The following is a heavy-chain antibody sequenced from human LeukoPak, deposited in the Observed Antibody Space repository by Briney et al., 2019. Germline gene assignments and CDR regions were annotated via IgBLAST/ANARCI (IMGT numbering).Heavy chain of an antibody. J-gene: IGHJ3*02. CDR1: GFTFRNYG. V-gene: IGHV3-33*01. CDR3: AREGLGPFDI. Sequence: GRSLRPSCAASGFTFRNYGMHWVRQAPGKGLEWVANIWYDGSKNYYADSVKGRFTLSRDNFNNMLYLQMNSLRAEDTALYYCAREGLGPFDIWGQGTMVTVSP. CDR2: IWYDGSKN.